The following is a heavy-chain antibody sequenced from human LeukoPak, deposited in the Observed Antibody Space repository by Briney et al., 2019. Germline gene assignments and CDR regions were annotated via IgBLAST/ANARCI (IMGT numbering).Heavy chain of an antibody. J-gene: IGHJ5*02. CDR1: GFLFSNYG. CDR3: ATMQWLEGVDWFDP. V-gene: IGHV3-30*02. Sequence: PGGSLRLSCAASGFLFSNYGMHWVRQAPGKGLEWVTFIRYDESNKFYADSVKGRFTISGDNSKNTLFLQMNSLRAEDTAVYYCATMQWLEGVDWFDPWGQGTLVTVSS. CDR2: IRYDESNK. D-gene: IGHD6-19*01.